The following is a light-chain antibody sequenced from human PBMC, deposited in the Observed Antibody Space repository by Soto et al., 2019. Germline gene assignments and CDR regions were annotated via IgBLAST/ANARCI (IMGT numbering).Light chain of an antibody. Sequence: EIVLTQSPGTLSLSPGDRVTLSCRASQSISSSFLAWYQHKPGQAPRLLIHGASSRATGIPDRFSGSGSGTDFTLTISRLDPEDFAVYYCQLYGSSLVTFGQGTKVDIK. V-gene: IGKV3-20*01. J-gene: IGKJ2*01. CDR2: GAS. CDR3: QLYGSSLVT. CDR1: QSISSSF.